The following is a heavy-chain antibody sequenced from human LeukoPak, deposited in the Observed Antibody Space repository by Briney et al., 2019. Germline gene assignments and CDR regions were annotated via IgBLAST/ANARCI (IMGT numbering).Heavy chain of an antibody. CDR3: VIPSGYYPSY. J-gene: IGHJ4*02. V-gene: IGHV4-39*01. CDR2: IYYSGST. D-gene: IGHD3-22*01. CDR1: GGSISSSSYY. Sequence: WETLSLTCTVSGGSISSSSYYRGWIRQPPGKGLEWIGSIYYSGSTYYNPSLKSRVTISVDSSKNQFSLKLSSVTAADTAVYYCVIPSGYYPSYWGQGTLVTVSS.